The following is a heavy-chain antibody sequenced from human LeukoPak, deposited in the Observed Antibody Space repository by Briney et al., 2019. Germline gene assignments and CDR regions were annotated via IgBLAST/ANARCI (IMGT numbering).Heavy chain of an antibody. Sequence: PSETLSLTCTVSGGSISSSRYYWGWIRQPPGKGLDRVAIIYYSGTTYYNPSLKSRVTISVDTSKNQFSLKLSSVTAADTAVYYCAEASEWSINYWGQGALVTVSS. CDR1: GGSISSSRYY. CDR2: IYYSGTT. CDR3: AEASEWSINY. J-gene: IGHJ4*02. D-gene: IGHD3-3*01. V-gene: IGHV4-39*01.